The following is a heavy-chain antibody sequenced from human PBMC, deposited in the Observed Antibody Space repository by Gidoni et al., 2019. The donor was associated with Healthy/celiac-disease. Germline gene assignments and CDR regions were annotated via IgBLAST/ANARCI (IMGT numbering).Heavy chain of an antibody. CDR1: VGSSSGYY. CDR2: INHSGST. D-gene: IGHD7-27*01. Sequence: QLQLQRWGAGLLKPPETRPPTCPAHVGSSSGYYWSWIRQPPGKGLEWIGEINHSGSTNYNPSLKSRVTISVDTSKNQFSLKLSSVTAADTAVYYCARGPSTGEDWYFDLWGRGTLVTVSS. CDR3: ARGPSTGEDWYFDL. J-gene: IGHJ2*01. V-gene: IGHV4-34*01.